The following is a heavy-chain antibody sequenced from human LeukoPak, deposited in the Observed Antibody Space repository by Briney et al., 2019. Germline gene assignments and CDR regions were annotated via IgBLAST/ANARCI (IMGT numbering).Heavy chain of an antibody. D-gene: IGHD2-2*01. V-gene: IGHV4-61*01. CDR2: IYYSGST. Sequence: SETLSLTCTVSGGSVSSGSYYWSWIRQPPGKGLEWIGYIYYSGSTTYNPSLKSRVTISIDTSKNKLSLKLSSVTAADTAVYYCAKGDGSVVPATYDSWGQGTLVTVSS. CDR3: AKGDGSVVPATYDS. CDR1: GGSVSSGSYY. J-gene: IGHJ4*02.